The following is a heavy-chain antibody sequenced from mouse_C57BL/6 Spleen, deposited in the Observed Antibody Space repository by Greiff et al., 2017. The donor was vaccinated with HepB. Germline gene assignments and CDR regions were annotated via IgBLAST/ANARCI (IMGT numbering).Heavy chain of an antibody. J-gene: IGHJ4*01. CDR3: ARAYDYAGYYYAMDY. CDR1: GFSLSTSGMG. CDR2: IYWDDDK. V-gene: IGHV8-12*01. Sequence: LQQSGPGILQSSQTLSLTCSFSGFSLSTSGMGVSWIRQPSGKGLEWLAHIYWDDDKRYNPSLKSRLTISKDTSRNQVFLKITSVDTADTATYYCARAYDYAGYYYAMDYWGQGTSVTVSS. D-gene: IGHD2-4*01.